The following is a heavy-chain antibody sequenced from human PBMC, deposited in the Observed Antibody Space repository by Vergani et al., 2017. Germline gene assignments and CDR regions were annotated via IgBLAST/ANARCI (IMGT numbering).Heavy chain of an antibody. D-gene: IGHD1-14*01. CDR1: GGSISSYY. J-gene: IGHJ5*02. CDR3: ARGLISTTHWFDP. Sequence: VQLQESGPGLVKPSETLSLTCTVSGGSISSYYWSWIRQPPGKGLEWIGYIYYSGSTNYNPSLKSRVTISVDTSKNQFSLKLSSVTAADTAVYYWARGLISTTHWFDPWGQGTLVTVSS. V-gene: IGHV4-59*01. CDR2: IYYSGST.